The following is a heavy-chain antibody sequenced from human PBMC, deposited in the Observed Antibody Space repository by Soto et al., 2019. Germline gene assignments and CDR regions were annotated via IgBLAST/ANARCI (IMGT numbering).Heavy chain of an antibody. CDR2: INAGNGNT. V-gene: IGHV1-3*01. CDR1: GYTFTSYA. D-gene: IGHD5-18*01. J-gene: IGHJ4*02. Sequence: GASVKVSCKASGYTFTSYAMHWVRQAPGQRLEWMGWINAGNGNTKYSQKFQGRVTITRDTSASTASMELSSLRSEDTAVYYCARRSGEVQLWFPDYWGQGTLVTVSS. CDR3: ARRSGEVQLWFPDY.